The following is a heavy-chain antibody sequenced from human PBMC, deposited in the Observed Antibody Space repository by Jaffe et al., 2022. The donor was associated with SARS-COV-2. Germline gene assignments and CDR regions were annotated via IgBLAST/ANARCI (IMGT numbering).Heavy chain of an antibody. J-gene: IGHJ4*02. CDR3: ARVGAAAGHYYFDY. CDR1: GYTFTSYA. V-gene: IGHV1-3*01. Sequence: QVQLVQSGAEVKKPGASVKVSCKASGYTFTSYAMHWVRQAPGQRLEWMGWINAGNGNTKYSQKFQGRVTITRDTSASTAYMELSSLRSEDTAVYYCARVGAAAGHYYFDYWGQGTLVTVSS. CDR2: INAGNGNT. D-gene: IGHD6-13*01.